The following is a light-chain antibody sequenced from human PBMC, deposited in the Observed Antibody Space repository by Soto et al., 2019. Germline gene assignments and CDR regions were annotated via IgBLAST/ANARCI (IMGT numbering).Light chain of an antibody. Sequence: EIVLTQSPGTLSLSPGERATLSCRAGQSVSSHLDWYQQKPGQAPRVLIYAASSKATGVPDRFSGSGSGTDFTLTISRLEPEDFAVYYCQQNDNILFTFGPGTKVDIK. CDR2: AAS. V-gene: IGKV3-20*01. J-gene: IGKJ3*01. CDR1: QSVSSH. CDR3: QQNDNILFT.